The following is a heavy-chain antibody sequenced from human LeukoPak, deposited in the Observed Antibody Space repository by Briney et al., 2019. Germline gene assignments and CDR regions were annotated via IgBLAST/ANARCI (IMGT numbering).Heavy chain of an antibody. CDR2: ISSSGRTI. CDR1: RFTFSDYY. J-gene: IGHJ4*02. V-gene: IGHV3-11*04. Sequence: GGSLRLSCAASRFTFSDYYMSWIRQAPGKGLELLSYISSSGRTIYYADFVKGRFTVSRDNAQNSLYLQMYSLRAEDTAVYYCTRHHTDGYNFWYWGPGALVTVSS. D-gene: IGHD5-24*01. CDR3: TRHHTDGYNFWY.